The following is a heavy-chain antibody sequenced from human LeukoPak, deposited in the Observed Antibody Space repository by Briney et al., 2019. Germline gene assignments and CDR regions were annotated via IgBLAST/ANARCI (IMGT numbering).Heavy chain of an antibody. D-gene: IGHD5-12*01. Sequence: PGGSLRLSCAASGFTFASYAMSWVRQAPGQGLEWVSVIGASGGTTFCADSVKGRCTISRDNAKNSLYLQMNSLRAEDTAMYYCARGRYSGTTYYFDYWGQGTLVTVSS. CDR3: ARGRYSGTTYYFDY. CDR1: GFTFASYA. J-gene: IGHJ4*02. CDR2: IGASGGTT. V-gene: IGHV3-23*01.